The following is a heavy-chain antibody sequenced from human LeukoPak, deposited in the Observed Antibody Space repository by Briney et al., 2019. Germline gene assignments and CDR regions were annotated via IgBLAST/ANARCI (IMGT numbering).Heavy chain of an antibody. CDR1: GFTFSSFS. CDR2: ISISGSTI. J-gene: IGHJ5*02. CDR3: ARGSNWQWLAPGSWFDP. D-gene: IGHD6-19*01. V-gene: IGHV3-48*04. Sequence: GGSLRLSCAASGFTFSSFSMNWVRQAPGKGLEWVSHISISGSTIYYADSVKGRFTISRDNAKNSLYLQMNSLRAEDTAVYYCARGSNWQWLAPGSWFDPWGQGTLVTVSS.